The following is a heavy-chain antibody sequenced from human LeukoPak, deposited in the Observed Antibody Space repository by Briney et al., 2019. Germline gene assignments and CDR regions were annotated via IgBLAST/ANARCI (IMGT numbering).Heavy chain of an antibody. Sequence: SETLSLTCTVSGGSISSYYWSWIRQPPGKGLEWIGYIYYSGSTTYNPSLKSRVTISVDTSKNQFSLKLSSVTAADTAVYYCARAYGSGSLDAFDIWGQGTMVTVSS. J-gene: IGHJ3*02. D-gene: IGHD3-10*01. CDR3: ARAYGSGSLDAFDI. CDR2: IYYSGST. V-gene: IGHV4-59*08. CDR1: GGSISSYY.